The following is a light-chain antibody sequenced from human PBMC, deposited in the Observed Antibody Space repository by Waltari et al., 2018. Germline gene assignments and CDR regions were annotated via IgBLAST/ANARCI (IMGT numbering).Light chain of an antibody. CDR3: SSYTTSSAPGV. J-gene: IGLJ1*01. Sequence: QSALTQPASVSGSPGQSITISCSGTDRSVGAYAFVSWYQQHPGKAPHLIIYDVSNRPSGISNRFSASKSGNTASLTISGLQAEDEADYYCSSYTTSSAPGVFGTGTRVTVL. CDR2: DVS. V-gene: IGLV2-14*03. CDR1: DRSVGAYAF.